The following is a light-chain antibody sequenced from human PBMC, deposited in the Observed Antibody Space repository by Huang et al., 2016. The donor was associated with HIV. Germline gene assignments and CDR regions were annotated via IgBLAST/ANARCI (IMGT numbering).Light chain of an antibody. CDR1: QSVSSK. CDR3: QQYNNWPYT. Sequence: DTVMTQTPATLSVSPGARATLSCRASQSVSSKLAWFQQKPGQAPRLLIHGASTRATGIPARFSSSGSGTEFTLTISSLQSEDFAVYYCQQYNNWPYTFGQGTKLEIK. V-gene: IGKV3-15*01. J-gene: IGKJ2*01. CDR2: GAS.